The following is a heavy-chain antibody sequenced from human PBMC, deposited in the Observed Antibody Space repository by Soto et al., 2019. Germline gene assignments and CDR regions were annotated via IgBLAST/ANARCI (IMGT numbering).Heavy chain of an antibody. V-gene: IGHV4-59*01. CDR2: IYYSGST. J-gene: IGHJ3*02. CDR1: GGSISSYY. CDR3: ARDFYGSGSFDAFDI. Sequence: QVQLQESGPGLVKPSETLSLTCTVSGGSISSYYWSWIRQPPGKGLEWIGYIYYSGSTNYNPSLKSRVTISVDTSKNQFSLKLSSVTAADTAVYYCARDFYGSGSFDAFDIWGQGTMVTVSS. D-gene: IGHD3-10*01.